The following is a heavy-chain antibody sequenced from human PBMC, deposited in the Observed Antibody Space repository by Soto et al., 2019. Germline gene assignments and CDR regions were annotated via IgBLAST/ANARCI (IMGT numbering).Heavy chain of an antibody. CDR1: GGSFSGYY. J-gene: IGHJ4*02. CDR2: INHSGST. V-gene: IGHV4-34*01. Sequence: SETLSLTCAVYGGSFSGYYCSWIRQPPGKGLEWIGEINHSGSTSYNPSLKSRVTISVDTSKNQLSLKLSSVTAADTAVYYCARGYAAPRAADWGQGTLVTVSS. D-gene: IGHD2-15*01. CDR3: ARGYAAPRAAD.